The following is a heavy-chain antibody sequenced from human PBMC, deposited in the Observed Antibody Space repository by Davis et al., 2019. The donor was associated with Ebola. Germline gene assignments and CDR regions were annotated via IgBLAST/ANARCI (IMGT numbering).Heavy chain of an antibody. CDR1: GFTFTTFY. V-gene: IGHV3-74*01. D-gene: IGHD3-9*01. J-gene: IGHJ4*02. Sequence: GESLKISCAVSGFTFTTFYMHWVRQAPGKGLVWVSRVNSDGSTTTYADSVKGRFTISRDNAKNSLYLQMNSLRAEDTAVYYCASTKRRYYDILTGYYTQFDYWGQGTLVTVSS. CDR2: VNSDGSTT. CDR3: ASTKRRYYDILTGYYTQFDY.